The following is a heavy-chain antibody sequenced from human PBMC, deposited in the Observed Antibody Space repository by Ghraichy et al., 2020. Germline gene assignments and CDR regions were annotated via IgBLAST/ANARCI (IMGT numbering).Heavy chain of an antibody. V-gene: IGHV4-39*07. CDR1: GGSISSSTYS. D-gene: IGHD5-12*01. CDR2: IYYSGST. Sequence: SETLSLTCTVSGGSISSSTYSWGWIRQPPGKGLEWIGSIYYSGSTYYSPSLKSRVTISLDTSKNQFSLKLSSVTAADTAVYYCAPRVSGYDAFDIWGQGTMVTVSS. CDR3: APRVSGYDAFDI. J-gene: IGHJ3*02.